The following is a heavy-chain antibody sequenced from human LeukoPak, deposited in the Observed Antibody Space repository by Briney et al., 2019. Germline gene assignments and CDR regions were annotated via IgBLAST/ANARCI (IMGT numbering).Heavy chain of an antibody. CDR1: GYTFTNHY. CDR2: INPNSGGT. Sequence: ASVKVSCKASGYTFTNHYIHWVRQAPGQGLEWMGWINPNSGGTNYAQKFQGRVTMTRDTSISTAYMELSRLRSDDTAVYYCARETYYYYYYMDVWGKGTTVTISS. CDR3: ARETYYYYYYMDV. V-gene: IGHV1-2*02. J-gene: IGHJ6*03.